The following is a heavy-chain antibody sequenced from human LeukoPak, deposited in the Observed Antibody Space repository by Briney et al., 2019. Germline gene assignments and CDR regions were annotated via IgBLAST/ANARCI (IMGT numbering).Heavy chain of an antibody. CDR3: ARETRLWFGELGPRGAFDI. Sequence: ASVKVSCKVSGYTLTELSMHWVRQAPGKGLEWMGGFDPEDGETIYAQKFQGRVTMTEDTSTDTAYMELSSLRSEDTAVYYCARETRLWFGELGPRGAFDIWGQGTMVTVSS. J-gene: IGHJ3*02. CDR1: GYTLTELS. D-gene: IGHD3-10*01. V-gene: IGHV1-24*01. CDR2: FDPEDGET.